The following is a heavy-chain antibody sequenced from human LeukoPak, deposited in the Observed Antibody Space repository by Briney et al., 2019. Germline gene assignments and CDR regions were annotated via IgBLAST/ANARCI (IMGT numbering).Heavy chain of an antibody. CDR1: GFTFSSYD. J-gene: IGHJ4*02. CDR2: IGTAGDT. D-gene: IGHD6-19*01. CDR3: ARVGSSGGGEIDY. V-gene: IGHV3-13*01. Sequence: PGGSLRLSCAASGFTFSSYDMHWVRQATGKGLEWVSAIGTAGDTYYPGSVKGRFTISRENAKNSLYLQMNSLRAGDTAVYYCARVGSSGGGEIDYWGQGTLVTVSS.